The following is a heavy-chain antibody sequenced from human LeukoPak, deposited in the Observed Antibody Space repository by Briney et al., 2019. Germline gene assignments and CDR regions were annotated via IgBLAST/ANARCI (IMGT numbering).Heavy chain of an antibody. D-gene: IGHD6-19*01. CDR1: GGTFSSYA. V-gene: IGHV3-53*01. CDR2: IYNDGST. J-gene: IGHJ6*02. CDR3: ARSAKHSSGFHYSYGMDV. Sequence: SCKASGGTFSSYAISWVRQAPGKGLEWVSVIYNDGSTDYADSVKGRFTISRDNSKNTLNLQMNSLRAEDTAVYYCARSAKHSSGFHYSYGMDVWGQGTTVTVSS.